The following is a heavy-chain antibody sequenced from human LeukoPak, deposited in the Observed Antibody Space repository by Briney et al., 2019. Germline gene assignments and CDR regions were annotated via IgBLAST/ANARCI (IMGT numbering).Heavy chain of an antibody. CDR1: GFTFSSYA. D-gene: IGHD3-22*01. CDR3: AKDGLDYYYDSSGYSSFLDY. CDR2: ISTNGGST. J-gene: IGHJ4*02. Sequence: GGSLRLSCEASGFTFSSYAMSWVRQAPGKGMEWVSGISTNGGSTSYADSVKGRFTISRDNSKNTLYLQMNSLRAEDTAVYYCAKDGLDYYYDSSGYSSFLDYWGQGTLVTVSS. V-gene: IGHV3-23*01.